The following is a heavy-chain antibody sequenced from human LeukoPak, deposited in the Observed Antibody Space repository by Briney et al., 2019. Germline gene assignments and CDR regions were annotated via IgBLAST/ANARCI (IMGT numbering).Heavy chain of an antibody. CDR3: ARGYRTGIFDY. D-gene: IGHD7-27*01. J-gene: IGHJ4*02. CDR2: IYHSGST. CDR1: GGSISSGGYS. V-gene: IGHV4-30-2*01. Sequence: PSQTLSLTCAVSGGSISSGGYSWSWIRQPPGNGLEWIGYIYHSGSTYYNPSLKSRVTISVDRSKNQFSLKLSSVTAADTAVYYCARGYRTGIFDYWGQGTLVTVSS.